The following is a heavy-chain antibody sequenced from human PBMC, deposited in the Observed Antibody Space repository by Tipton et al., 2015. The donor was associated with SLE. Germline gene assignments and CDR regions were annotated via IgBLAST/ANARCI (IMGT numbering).Heavy chain of an antibody. V-gene: IGHV3-48*01. D-gene: IGHD3-3*01. CDR1: GGSISSHF. CDR3: ARVWSDYSGGDY. CDR2: ISVSSDSI. J-gene: IGHJ4*02. Sequence: SLRLSCTVSGGSISSHFWTWIRQPPGKGLEWVSHISVSSDSIYYADSVKGRFTISRDDAKNSLYLQMNSLRAEDTAVYYCARVWSDYSGGDYWGQGTLVTVAS.